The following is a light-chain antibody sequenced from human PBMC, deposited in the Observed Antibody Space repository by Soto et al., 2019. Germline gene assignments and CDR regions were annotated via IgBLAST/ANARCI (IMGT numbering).Light chain of an antibody. J-gene: IGKJ3*01. V-gene: IGKV3-15*01. CDR2: GAS. CDR1: QSVGSN. CDR3: QQYGSSPF. Sequence: EMVMTQSPVTLSLSPGERATLSCRASQSVGSNLTWYQQKPGQAPRLLIYGASNRSTGVPARFSGSGSGTEFSLTISSLQSEDFAVYYCQQYGSSPFFGPGTKVDIK.